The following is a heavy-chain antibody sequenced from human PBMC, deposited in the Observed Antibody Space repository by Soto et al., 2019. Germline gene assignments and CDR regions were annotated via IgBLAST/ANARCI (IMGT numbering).Heavy chain of an antibody. CDR1: GYSFNTYW. D-gene: IGHD4-17*01. Sequence: PGESLKISCKGSGYSFNTYWIGWVRQMPGKGLEWMGIIYPGDSNTRYSPSFQGQVTISADRSISTAYVQWSSLKASDTAMYYCARLTVNTPRPYYYYGMDVWGQGTTVTVSS. CDR2: IYPGDSNT. J-gene: IGHJ6*02. V-gene: IGHV5-51*01. CDR3: ARLTVNTPRPYYYYGMDV.